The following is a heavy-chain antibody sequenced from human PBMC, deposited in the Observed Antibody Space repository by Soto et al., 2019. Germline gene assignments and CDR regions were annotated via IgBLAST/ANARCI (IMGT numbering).Heavy chain of an antibody. Sequence: SDTLSLTCTLSGGSVRAPDWWNWVRQPPDKGLEWIAEVHISGHSNYNPSLRSRVSVSIDSSKNQFYLNLNSVTAADTAIYYCARVRQGCSANNCYFDPWGQGTQVTVSS. J-gene: IGHJ5*01. D-gene: IGHD1-1*01. CDR3: ARVRQGCSANNCYFDP. V-gene: IGHV4-4*02. CDR2: VHISGHS. CDR1: GGSVRAPDW.